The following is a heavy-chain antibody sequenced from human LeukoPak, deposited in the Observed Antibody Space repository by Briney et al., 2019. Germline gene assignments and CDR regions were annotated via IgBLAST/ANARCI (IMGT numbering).Heavy chain of an antibody. CDR1: GGSISSGGYS. D-gene: IGHD1-26*01. V-gene: IGHV4-30-2*01. J-gene: IGHJ3*02. Sequence: SQTLSLTCAVSGGSISSGGYSWSWIRQPPGKGLEWIGYIYHSGSTHYNPSLKSRVTISVDRSKNQFSLKLSSVTAADTAVYYCASLDGSYYDAFDTWGQGTMVTVSS. CDR3: ASLDGSYYDAFDT. CDR2: IYHSGST.